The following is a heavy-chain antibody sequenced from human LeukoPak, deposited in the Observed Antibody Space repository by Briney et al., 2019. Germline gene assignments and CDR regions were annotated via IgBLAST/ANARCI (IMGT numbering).Heavy chain of an antibody. CDR1: GYTFTSYD. D-gene: IGHD6-13*01. CDR3: ARGPPESSNSDY. J-gene: IGHJ4*02. CDR2: MNPNSANT. Sequence: ASVKVSCKASGYTFTSYDINWVRQAPGQGLEWMGWMNPNSANTDYAQKFQGRVTMTRNTSISTAYMELSSLRSEDTAVYYCARGPPESSNSDYWGQGTLVTVSS. V-gene: IGHV1-8*01.